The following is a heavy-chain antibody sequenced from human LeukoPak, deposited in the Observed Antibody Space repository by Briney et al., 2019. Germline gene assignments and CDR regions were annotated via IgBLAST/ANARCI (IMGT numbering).Heavy chain of an antibody. V-gene: IGHV1-58*02. Sequence: SVRVSCMASGITFVRSAIQWVRQARGQPPEWIGWLVVGSGNTNYAQKFQDRVTITRDMSTSTAYMELSRLTSEDTAVYYCAADGCGGDCTLAYWGQGTLVSVSS. CDR2: LVVGSGNT. D-gene: IGHD2-21*02. CDR3: AADGCGGDCTLAY. CDR1: GITFVRSA. J-gene: IGHJ4*02.